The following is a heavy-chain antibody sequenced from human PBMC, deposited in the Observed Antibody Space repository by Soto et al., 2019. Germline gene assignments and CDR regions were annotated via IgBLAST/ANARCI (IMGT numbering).Heavy chain of an antibody. CDR1: GYSFTSYW. Sequence: GESLKISCKGSGYSFTSYWISWVRQMPGKGLEWMGRIDPSDSYTNYSPSFQGHVTISADKSISTAYLQWSSLKASDTAMYYCARHRKYCSSTSCSTVFDYWGQGTLVTASS. CDR3: ARHRKYCSSTSCSTVFDY. D-gene: IGHD2-2*01. CDR2: IDPSDSYT. V-gene: IGHV5-10-1*01. J-gene: IGHJ4*02.